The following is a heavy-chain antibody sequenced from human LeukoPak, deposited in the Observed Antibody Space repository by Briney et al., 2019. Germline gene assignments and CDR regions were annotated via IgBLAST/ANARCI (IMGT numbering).Heavy chain of an antibody. V-gene: IGHV3-20*04. CDR3: ARVSSGWYRNAFDI. Sequence: GGSLRLSCAAYGFTFSTYGMHWVRQAPGKGLEWVSGINWNGGSTGYADSVKGRFTISRDNAKNSLYLQMNSLRAEDTALYYCARVSSGWYRNAFDIWGQGTMVTVSS. J-gene: IGHJ3*02. CDR1: GFTFSTYG. D-gene: IGHD6-19*01. CDR2: INWNGGST.